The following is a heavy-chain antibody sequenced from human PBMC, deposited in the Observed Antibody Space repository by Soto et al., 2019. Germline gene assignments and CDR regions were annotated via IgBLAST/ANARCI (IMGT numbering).Heavy chain of an antibody. D-gene: IGHD5-12*01. Sequence: PSETLSLTCSVSGGSINSGDYYWSWIRQSPGKGLEWIGYIYYSGSTNYNPSLKSRSTISIDTSKNQFFLDVDSVTAADTAVYYCARLYTGYEAFDYWGQGTLVTVSS. J-gene: IGHJ4*02. CDR3: ARLYTGYEAFDY. V-gene: IGHV4-30-4*01. CDR2: IYYSGST. CDR1: GGSINSGDYY.